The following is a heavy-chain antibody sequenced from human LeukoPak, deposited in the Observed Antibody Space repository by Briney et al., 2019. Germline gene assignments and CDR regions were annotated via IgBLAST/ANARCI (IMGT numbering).Heavy chain of an antibody. J-gene: IGHJ4*02. D-gene: IGHD2-21*02. CDR2: IYSRGTN. CDR3: ARGGVVVTAKYYFDY. Sequence: SSETLSLTCNVSGVSITSSDYCWGWIRQPPGKGLEWIVSIYSRGTNYYNPSLKSRVTISVDTSKNQFSLKLSSVTAADTAVYYCARGGVVVTAKYYFDYWGQGTLVTVSS. V-gene: IGHV4-39*01. CDR1: GVSITSSDYC.